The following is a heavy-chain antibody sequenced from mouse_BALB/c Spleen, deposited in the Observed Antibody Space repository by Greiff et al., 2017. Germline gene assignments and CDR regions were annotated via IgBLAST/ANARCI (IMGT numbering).Heavy chain of an antibody. J-gene: IGHJ4*01. CDR1: GFTFNTYA. D-gene: IGHD2-2*01. Sequence: GGGLVQPKGSLKLSCAASGFTFNTYAMNWVRQAPGKGLEWVARIRSKSNNYATYYADSVKDRFTISRDDSQSMLYLQMNNLKTEDTAMYYCFRPKLGYYYAMDYWGQGTSVTVSS. V-gene: IGHV10-1*02. CDR3: FRPKLGYYYAMDY. CDR2: IRSKSNNYAT.